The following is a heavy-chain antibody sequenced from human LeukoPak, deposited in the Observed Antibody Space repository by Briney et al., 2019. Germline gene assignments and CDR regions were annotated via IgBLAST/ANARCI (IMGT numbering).Heavy chain of an antibody. CDR2: IYYSGTT. CDR3: ARGVYIAAAQYGY. D-gene: IGHD6-13*01. J-gene: IGHJ4*02. Sequence: VKPSETLSLTCTVSGGSIGTYSWNWIRQPPGKGLEWIGYIYYSGTTNYNPSLKSRVTISVDTSKSQFSLKLSSVTAADTAVYYCARGVYIAAAQYGYWGQGTLVTVSS. CDR1: GGSIGTYS. V-gene: IGHV4-59*01.